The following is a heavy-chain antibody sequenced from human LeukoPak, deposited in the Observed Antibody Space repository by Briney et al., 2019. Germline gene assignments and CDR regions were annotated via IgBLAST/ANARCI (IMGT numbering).Heavy chain of an antibody. CDR3: ASGFWSGYPQNHFDY. CDR2: IIPIFGTA. Sequence: VASVKVSCKASGGTFSSYAISWVRQAPGHELEWMGGIIPIFGTANYAQKFQGRVTITADESTSTAYMELSSLRSEDTAVYYCASGFWSGYPQNHFDYWGQGTLVTVSS. D-gene: IGHD3-3*01. V-gene: IGHV1-69*13. CDR1: GGTFSSYA. J-gene: IGHJ4*02.